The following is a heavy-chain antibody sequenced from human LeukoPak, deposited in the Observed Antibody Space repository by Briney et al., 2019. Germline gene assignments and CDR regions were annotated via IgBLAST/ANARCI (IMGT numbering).Heavy chain of an antibody. J-gene: IGHJ4*02. D-gene: IGHD3-9*01. V-gene: IGHV3-53*01. CDR1: GFTVSSNY. CDR2: IYSGGST. CDR3: ASADYDILTGYYGDY. Sequence: GGSLRLSCAASGFTVSSNYMSWVRQAPGKGLEWVSVIYSGGSTYYADSVKGRFTISRDNSKNTLYLQMNSLRAEDTAVYYCASADYDILTGYYGDYWGQGTLVTVSS.